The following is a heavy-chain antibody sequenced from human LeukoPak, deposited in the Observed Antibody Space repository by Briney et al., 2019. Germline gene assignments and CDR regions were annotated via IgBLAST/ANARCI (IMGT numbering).Heavy chain of an antibody. CDR3: ARGSDIVVVVAATKRYNWFDP. CDR2: IYHSGCT. Sequence: PSETLSLTCAVYGGSLSGYYWSWIRQPPGKGLAGVGEIYHSGCTNYNPSLKSRVTTSVETSKNQFSRKLTSATAAGTAVYYCARGSDIVVVVAATKRYNWFDPCGPGNLVTPSS. CDR1: GGSLSGYY. D-gene: IGHD2-15*01. J-gene: IGHJ5*02. V-gene: IGHV4-34*01.